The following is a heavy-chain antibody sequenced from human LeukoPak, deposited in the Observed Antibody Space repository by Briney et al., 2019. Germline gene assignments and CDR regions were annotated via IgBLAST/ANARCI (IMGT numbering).Heavy chain of an antibody. D-gene: IGHD6-13*01. CDR3: AREGIAAAGYYYYYGMDV. V-gene: IGHV1-18*01. CDR1: GYTFTSYA. Sequence: ASVKVSCKASGYTFTSYAMHWVRQAPGQRLEWMGWINAYNGNTNYAQKLQGRVTMTTDTSTSTAYMELRSLRSDDTAVYYCAREGIAAAGYYYYYGMDVWGQGTTVTVSS. J-gene: IGHJ6*02. CDR2: INAYNGNT.